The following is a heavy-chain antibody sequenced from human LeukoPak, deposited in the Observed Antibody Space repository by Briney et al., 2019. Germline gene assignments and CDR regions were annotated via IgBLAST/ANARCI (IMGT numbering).Heavy chain of an antibody. V-gene: IGHV1-18*01. Sequence: ASVKVSCKASGYTFTNYDINWVRQATGQGLEWMGWISGYNGDTKYAQKIQGRVTLTTDSSASTAYMELRTLRSDDTAIYYCARDRDLIGVTTTRLDYWGQGTLVTVSS. CDR1: GYTFTNYD. D-gene: IGHD6-19*01. CDR2: ISGYNGDT. CDR3: ARDRDLIGVTTTRLDY. J-gene: IGHJ4*02.